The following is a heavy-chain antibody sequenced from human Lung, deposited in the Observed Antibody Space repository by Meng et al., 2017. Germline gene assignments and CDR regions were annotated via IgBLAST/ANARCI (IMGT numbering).Heavy chain of an antibody. CDR1: VGSFSDYY. V-gene: IGHV4-34*01. J-gene: IGHJ4*02. CDR3: ARGPTTMAHDFDY. CDR2: INHSGST. Sequence: QVQLHQGGAGRLKPSESLSLACVVSVGSFSDYYWSGIRQPPGKGLEWIGEINHSGSTNYNPSLESRATISVDTSQNNLSLKLSSVTAADSAVYYCARGPTTMAHDFDYWGQGTLVTVSS. D-gene: IGHD4-11*01.